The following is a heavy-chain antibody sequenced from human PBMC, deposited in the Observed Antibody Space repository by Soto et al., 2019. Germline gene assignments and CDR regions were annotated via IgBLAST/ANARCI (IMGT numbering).Heavy chain of an antibody. Sequence: QVQLQESGPGLVKPSQTLSLTCTVSGVSITSGAYHWTWIRQHPEKGLEWIGYIYYRATTFYNPSLRSRLSISLDPSRNHFSLKLDSVTPAHTAVYYCARAEASSQEVLYYNGVDVWGQGTTVTVSS. CDR1: GVSITSGAYH. CDR2: IYYRATT. CDR3: ARAEASSQEVLYYNGVDV. J-gene: IGHJ6*02. V-gene: IGHV4-31*03. D-gene: IGHD3-10*01.